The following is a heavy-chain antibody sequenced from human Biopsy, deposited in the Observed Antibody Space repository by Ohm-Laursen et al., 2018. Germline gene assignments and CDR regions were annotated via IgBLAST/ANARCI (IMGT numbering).Heavy chain of an antibody. CDR2: VSYTGST. Sequence: TLSLTCAVSGVSISSYYWSWLRPPPGQGLAWIGYVSYTGSTDYNPSLQSRVTISVDTSKNHFSLRLRSVTPADTAIYYCARDGGYYSDRTVPGDFDLWGRGTLVTVSS. V-gene: IGHV4-59*01. CDR3: ARDGGYYSDRTVPGDFDL. J-gene: IGHJ2*01. CDR1: GVSISSYY. D-gene: IGHD3-22*01.